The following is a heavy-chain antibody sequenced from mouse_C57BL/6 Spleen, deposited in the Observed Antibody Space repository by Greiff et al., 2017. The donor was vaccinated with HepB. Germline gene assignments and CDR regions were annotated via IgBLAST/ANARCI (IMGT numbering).Heavy chain of an antibody. CDR1: GYTFTSYW. CDR3: ASGGDLLGFAY. D-gene: IGHD2-1*01. J-gene: IGHJ3*01. Sequence: QVQLQQPGAELVRPGSSVKLSCKASGYTFTSYWMHWVKQRPIQGLEWIGNIDPSDSETHYNQKFKDKATLTVDKSSSTAYMQLSSLTSEDSAVYYCASGGDLLGFAYWGQGTLVTVSA. CDR2: IDPSDSET. V-gene: IGHV1-52*01.